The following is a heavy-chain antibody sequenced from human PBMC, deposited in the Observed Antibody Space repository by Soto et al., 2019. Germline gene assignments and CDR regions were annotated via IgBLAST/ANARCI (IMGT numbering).Heavy chain of an antibody. D-gene: IGHD1-26*01. Sequence: SETLSLTCAVSGGSISTTNWWHWVRQPPGKGLEWIGEIYHSGNTNYNPSLRSRVAMSVDKSRNQFSLKLNSVTAADTAIYYCASNVALGGKSRADQWGQGILVTVCS. CDR1: GGSISTTNW. CDR2: IYHSGNT. J-gene: IGHJ4*02. CDR3: ASNVALGGKSRADQ. V-gene: IGHV4-4*02.